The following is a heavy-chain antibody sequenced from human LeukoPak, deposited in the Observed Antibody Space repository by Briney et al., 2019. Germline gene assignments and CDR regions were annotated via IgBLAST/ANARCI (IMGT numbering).Heavy chain of an antibody. D-gene: IGHD1-1*01. V-gene: IGHV1-3*01. J-gene: IGHJ4*02. CDR2: INAGNADT. CDR1: GYTFSSYG. CDR3: ARELWNGEFDY. Sequence: GASVKVSCKASGYTFSSYGMHWVRQAPGQRLEWMGMINAGNADTNYPQKFQGRVTITRDTSASTAYMELSSLGSEDTAVYYCARELWNGEFDYRGQGTLVTVSS.